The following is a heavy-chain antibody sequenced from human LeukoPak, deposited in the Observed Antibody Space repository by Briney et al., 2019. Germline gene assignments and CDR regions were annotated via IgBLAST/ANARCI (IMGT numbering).Heavy chain of an antibody. Sequence: SETLSLTCSVSGGSISSCYWSWFRQPPGKGLEWIGYFYYSGSTNYNPSLKSRVTISVDTSENQFSLKLSSVTAADTAVYYCARKSDYDILTGYVGAFDIWGQGTMVTVSS. D-gene: IGHD3-9*01. CDR1: GGSISSCY. V-gene: IGHV4-59*01. CDR2: FYYSGST. J-gene: IGHJ3*02. CDR3: ARKSDYDILTGYVGAFDI.